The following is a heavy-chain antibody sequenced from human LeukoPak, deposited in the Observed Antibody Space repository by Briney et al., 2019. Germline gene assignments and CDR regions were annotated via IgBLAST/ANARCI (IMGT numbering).Heavy chain of an antibody. CDR2: INHSGST. Sequence: PSETLSLTCAVYGGSFSGYYWSWIRQPPGKGLEWIGEINHSGSTNYNPSLKSRVTISVDTSKNQFSPKLSSVTAADTAVYYCARNGAVAGQYYFDYWGQGTLVTVSS. J-gene: IGHJ4*02. D-gene: IGHD6-19*01. CDR3: ARNGAVAGQYYFDY. V-gene: IGHV4-34*01. CDR1: GGSFSGYY.